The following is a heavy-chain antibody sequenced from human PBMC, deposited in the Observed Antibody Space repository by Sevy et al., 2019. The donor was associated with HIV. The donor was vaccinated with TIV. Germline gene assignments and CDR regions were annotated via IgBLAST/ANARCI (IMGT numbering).Heavy chain of an antibody. V-gene: IGHV3-49*04. CDR1: GFTFGDYC. Sequence: GGSLRLSCTASGFTFGDYCMSWVRQAPGKGLEWVAFLKSDVYGGTVDHAASVRGRFVISRDDSKTIAYLQMNDLKPEDTGVYYCTRGKADESIFDYWGQGALVTVSS. D-gene: IGHD3-16*01. CDR3: TRGKADESIFDY. J-gene: IGHJ4*02. CDR2: LKSDVYGGTV.